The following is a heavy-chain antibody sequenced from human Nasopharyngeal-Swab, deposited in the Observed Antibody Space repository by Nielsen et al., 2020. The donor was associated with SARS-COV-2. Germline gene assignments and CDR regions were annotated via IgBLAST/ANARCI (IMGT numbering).Heavy chain of an antibody. CDR2: TNQDGTER. J-gene: IGHJ4*02. Sequence: GGSLRLSCAASGFTFTNYWMAWIRQAAGKGLEWVANTNQDGTERYYVDSVKGRFTISRDNGQSLLYLQMNSLRAEDTAIYFCVAAASGTSRTYYDYWGQEALVTVSS. CDR1: GFTFTNYW. CDR3: VAAASGTSRTYYDY. D-gene: IGHD3-22*01. V-gene: IGHV3-7*03.